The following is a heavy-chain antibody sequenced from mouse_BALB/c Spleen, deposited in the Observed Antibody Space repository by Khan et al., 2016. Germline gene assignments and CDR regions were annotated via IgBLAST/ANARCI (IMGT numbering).Heavy chain of an antibody. CDR3: AEDYYGINWFAY. Sequence: QIQLVQSGPALKKPGETVKISCKASGYTFTNYGMNWVKQAPGKGLKWMGWINTNTGEPTYADEFKGHFVFSLETSASTAYMHINNLKNEDTASYFCAEDYYGINWFAYWGQGTLVTVAA. D-gene: IGHD1-1*01. CDR1: GYTFTNYG. V-gene: IGHV9-3*02. J-gene: IGHJ3*01. CDR2: INTNTGEP.